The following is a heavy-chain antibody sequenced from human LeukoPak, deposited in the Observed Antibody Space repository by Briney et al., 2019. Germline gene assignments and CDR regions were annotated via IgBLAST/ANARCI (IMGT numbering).Heavy chain of an antibody. CDR3: ARDYITSSGYYYPYYYMDV. J-gene: IGHJ6*03. Sequence: PSETLSLTCTVSGGSISSYYWSWIRQPAGKGLEWIGRIYTSGSTNYNPSLKSRVTISVDTSKNQFSLKLSSVTAADTAVYYCARDYITSSGYYYPYYYMDVWGKGTTVTISS. CDR1: GGSISSYY. D-gene: IGHD3-22*01. V-gene: IGHV4-4*07. CDR2: IYTSGST.